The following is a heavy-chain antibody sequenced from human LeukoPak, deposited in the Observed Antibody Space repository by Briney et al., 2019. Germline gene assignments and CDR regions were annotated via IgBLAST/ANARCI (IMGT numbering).Heavy chain of an antibody. Sequence: GGSLKVSCAASGFTFSGSAMHCVRQASGKGLEWVGRIRSKANSYATAYAASVKGRFTISRDDSKNTAYLQMNSLKTEDTAVYYCTRQDGAFQFHYWGQGTLVTVSS. D-gene: IGHD2/OR15-2a*01. CDR1: GFTFSGSA. CDR3: TRQDGAFQFHY. V-gene: IGHV3-73*01. CDR2: IRSKANSYAT. J-gene: IGHJ4*02.